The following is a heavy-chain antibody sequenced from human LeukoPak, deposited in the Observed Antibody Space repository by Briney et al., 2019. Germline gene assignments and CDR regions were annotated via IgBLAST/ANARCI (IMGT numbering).Heavy chain of an antibody. CDR1: GGSISSGGYS. V-gene: IGHV4-30-2*01. D-gene: IGHD3-10*01. CDR2: ICHSGST. J-gene: IGHJ5*02. CDR3: ARSLNYYGSGSNWFDP. Sequence: PSQTLSLTCAVSGGSISSGGYSWSWIRQPPGKGLEWIGYICHSGSTYYNPSLKSRVTISVDRSKNQFSLKLSSVTAAGTAVYYCARSLNYYGSGSNWFDPWGQGTLVTVSS.